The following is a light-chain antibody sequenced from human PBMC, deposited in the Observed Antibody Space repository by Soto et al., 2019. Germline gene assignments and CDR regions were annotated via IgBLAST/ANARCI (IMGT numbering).Light chain of an antibody. CDR1: SRDVGNFNL. J-gene: IGLJ2*01. V-gene: IGLV2-23*02. CDR2: EVT. Sequence: QSALTQPASVSGSPGQSITISCTGTSRDVGNFNLVSWYQQYPGKAPKLLIYEVTRRPSGVSNRFSASKSGNTASLTISGLQAEDEADYYCCSYAGDSTLVFGGGTKVTVL. CDR3: CSYAGDSTLV.